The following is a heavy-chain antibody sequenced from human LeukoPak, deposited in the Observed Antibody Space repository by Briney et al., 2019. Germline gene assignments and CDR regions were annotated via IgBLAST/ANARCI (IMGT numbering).Heavy chain of an antibody. CDR2: IRYDGSNK. V-gene: IGHV3-30*02. J-gene: IGHJ4*02. D-gene: IGHD5-24*01. CDR1: GFTFSSYG. Sequence: PGGSLRLSCAASGFTFSSYGMHWVRQAPGKGLEWVAFIRYDGSNKYYADSVKGRFTISRDNSKNTLYLQMDSLRAEDTAVYYCARDGYNNMAFDYWGQGTLVTVSS. CDR3: ARDGYNNMAFDY.